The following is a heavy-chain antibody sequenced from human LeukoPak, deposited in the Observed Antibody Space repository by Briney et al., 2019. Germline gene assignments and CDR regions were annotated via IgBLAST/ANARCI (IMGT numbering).Heavy chain of an antibody. CDR3: ARDTVTHDAFDI. V-gene: IGHV3-23*01. Sequence: PGGSLRLSCAASGFTFSSSAMSWVRQAPGRGLEWVSSITDSGDGTYYADSVKGRFTISRDNAKNSLYLQMNSLRAEDTAVYYCARDTVTHDAFDIWGQGTMVTVSS. D-gene: IGHD4-11*01. CDR1: GFTFSSSA. CDR2: ITDSGDGT. J-gene: IGHJ3*02.